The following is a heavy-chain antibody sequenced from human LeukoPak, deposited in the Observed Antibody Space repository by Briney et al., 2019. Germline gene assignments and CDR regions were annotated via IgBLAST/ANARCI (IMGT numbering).Heavy chain of an antibody. V-gene: IGHV3-23*01. CDR3: AKDGGLWVSAHWGDS. CDR1: GFTFSSYT. J-gene: IGHJ4*02. CDR2: ITTSDGNT. Sequence: GGSLRLSCAASGFTFSSYTMSWVRQAPGKGLEWVSTITTSDGNTYYADSVKGRFTVSRDNSKNTLFLQTNSLRAEDTAVYYCAKDGGLWVSAHWGDSWGRGTLVTVSS. D-gene: IGHD7-27*01.